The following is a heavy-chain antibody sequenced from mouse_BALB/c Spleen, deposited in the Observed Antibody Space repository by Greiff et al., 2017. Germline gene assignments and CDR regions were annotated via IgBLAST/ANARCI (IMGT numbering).Heavy chain of an antibody. CDR2: SRNKANDYTT. J-gene: IGHJ4*01. D-gene: IGHD2-4*01. CDR1: GFTFSDFY. Sequence: EVNVVESGGGLVQPGGSLRLSCATSGFTFSDFYMEWVRQPPGKRLEWIAASRNKANDYTTEYSASVKGRFIVSRDTSQSILYLQMNALRAEDTAIYYCARDAWDYDWGGYAMDYWGQGTSVTVSS. CDR3: ARDAWDYDWGGYAMDY. V-gene: IGHV7-1*02.